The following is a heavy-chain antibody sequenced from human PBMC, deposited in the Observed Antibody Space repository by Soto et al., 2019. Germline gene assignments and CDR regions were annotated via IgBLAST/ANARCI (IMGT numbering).Heavy chain of an antibody. Sequence: PSQTLSLTCDISGDSVSSDRAAWNWIRQSPSRGLEWLGRTYYRSKWYEDYAVSVKSRVTINQDTSKNQFSLHLKSATPEDTAVYYCVRGQGYCSGGGCYSRNYYFYYMDVWGEGTTVTVSS. CDR3: VRGQGYCSGGGCYSRNYYFYYMDV. J-gene: IGHJ6*03. D-gene: IGHD2-15*01. CDR2: TYYRSKWYE. V-gene: IGHV6-1*01. CDR1: GDSVSSDRAA.